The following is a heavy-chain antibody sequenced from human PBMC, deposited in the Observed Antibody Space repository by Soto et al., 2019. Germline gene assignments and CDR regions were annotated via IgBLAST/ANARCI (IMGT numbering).Heavy chain of an antibody. D-gene: IGHD3-16*01. CDR1: GGTFSTYA. V-gene: IGHV1-69*12. Sequence: QVQLVQSGAEVKKPGSSVKVSCKASGGTFSTYALTWVRQAPGQGLEWMGGIIPIFGSTNYAQKFQGRVTITEDESTSTAYMELSSLRSEDTAVYYCARLVFYGGESDLEYWGQGTLVTVSS. J-gene: IGHJ4*02. CDR2: IIPIFGST. CDR3: ARLVFYGGESDLEY.